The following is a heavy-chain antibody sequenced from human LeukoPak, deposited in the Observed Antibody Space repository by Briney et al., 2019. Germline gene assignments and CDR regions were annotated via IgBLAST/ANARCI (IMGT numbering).Heavy chain of an antibody. CDR3: ARDYFGYCSGGSCYHDAFDI. D-gene: IGHD2-15*01. Sequence: SETLSLTCAVSGYSISSGYYWGWIRQPPGKGLEWIGSIYNSGSTYYNPSLKSRVTISVDTSKNQFSLKLSSVTAADTAVYYCARDYFGYCSGGSCYHDAFDIWGQGTMVTVSS. V-gene: IGHV4-38-2*02. CDR2: IYNSGST. CDR1: GYSISSGYY. J-gene: IGHJ3*02.